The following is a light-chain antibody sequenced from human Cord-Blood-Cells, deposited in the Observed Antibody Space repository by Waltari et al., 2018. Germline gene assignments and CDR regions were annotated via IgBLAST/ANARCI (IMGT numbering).Light chain of an antibody. Sequence: QSALTQPASVSGSPGQSITISCTGTSSDVGGYNYVSWYQQHPGKAPKLMIYEVSNRTSGVSNRVSGSKSGNTSSLTIAGLQAEDEADYYCSSYTSSSNVVFGGGTKLTVL. CDR2: EVS. V-gene: IGLV2-14*01. CDR1: SSDVGGYNY. CDR3: SSYTSSSNVV. J-gene: IGLJ2*01.